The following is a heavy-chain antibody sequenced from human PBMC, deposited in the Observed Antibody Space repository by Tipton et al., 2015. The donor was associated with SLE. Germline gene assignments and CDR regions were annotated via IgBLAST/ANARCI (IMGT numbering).Heavy chain of an antibody. J-gene: IGHJ3*01. CDR1: GGSFSGYY. D-gene: IGHD3-16*02. CDR3: ASVMITFAGVIGDAFDV. V-gene: IGHV4-34*01. Sequence: TLSLTCAVYGGSFSGYYWSWIRQPPGKGLEWIGEINHSGSTNYNPSLKSRVTISVDTSKNQFSLKLSSVTAADTAVYYCASVMITFAGVIGDAFDVWGQGTMVTVSS. CDR2: INHSGST.